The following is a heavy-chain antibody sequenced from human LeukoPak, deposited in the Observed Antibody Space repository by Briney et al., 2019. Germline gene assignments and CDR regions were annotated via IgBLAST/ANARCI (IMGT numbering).Heavy chain of an antibody. CDR2: ISSSSSYI. Sequence: GGSLRLSCAASGFTFSSYSMNWVHQAPGKGLEWVSSISSSSSYIYYADSVKGRFTISRDNAKNSLYLQMNSLRAEDTAVYYCARGGGDGYNWAPIQVYWGQGTLVTVSS. CDR1: GFTFSSYS. D-gene: IGHD5-24*01. J-gene: IGHJ4*02. V-gene: IGHV3-21*01. CDR3: ARGGGDGYNWAPIQVY.